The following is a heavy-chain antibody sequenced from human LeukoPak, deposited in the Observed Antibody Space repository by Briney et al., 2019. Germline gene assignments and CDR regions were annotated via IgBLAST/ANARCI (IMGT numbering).Heavy chain of an antibody. Sequence: PGGSLRLSCAASGFTFISYTMTWVRQAPGKGLEWVSYISSSGSTIYYADSVKGRFTISRDNAKNSLYLQMNSLRAEDTAVYYCARENGYSGYDYWGQGTLVTVSS. J-gene: IGHJ4*02. CDR1: GFTFISYT. CDR2: ISSSGSTI. D-gene: IGHD5-12*01. V-gene: IGHV3-48*04. CDR3: ARENGYSGYDY.